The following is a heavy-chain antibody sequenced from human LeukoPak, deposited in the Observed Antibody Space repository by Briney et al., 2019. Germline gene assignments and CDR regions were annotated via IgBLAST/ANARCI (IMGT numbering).Heavy chain of an antibody. CDR1: GLTFSNYE. CDR3: AHAYFGSGSYYNGRAVFAFDY. Sequence: AGGSLRLSCAASGLTFSNYEMNWVRQAPGKGLEWISYISSSGGTKYYADSVKSRFTISRDNAMNSLYLQMNSLRAEDTAVYYCAHAYFGSGSYYNGRAVFAFDYWGQGTLVSVSS. CDR2: ISSSGGTK. V-gene: IGHV3-48*03. D-gene: IGHD3-10*01. J-gene: IGHJ4*02.